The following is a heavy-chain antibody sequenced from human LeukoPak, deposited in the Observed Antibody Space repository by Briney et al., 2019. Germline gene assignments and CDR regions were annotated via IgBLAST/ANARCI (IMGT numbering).Heavy chain of an antibody. CDR2: IWYDGSNK. J-gene: IGHJ4*02. Sequence: GGSLRLSCAASGFTFSSYGMHWVRQAPGKGLEWVEVIWYDGSNKYYADSVKGRFTISGDNSKNTLYLQMNSLRAEDTAVYYCARDPYSSGWLDYWGQGTLVSVSS. D-gene: IGHD6-19*01. V-gene: IGHV3-33*01. CDR3: ARDPYSSGWLDY. CDR1: GFTFSSYG.